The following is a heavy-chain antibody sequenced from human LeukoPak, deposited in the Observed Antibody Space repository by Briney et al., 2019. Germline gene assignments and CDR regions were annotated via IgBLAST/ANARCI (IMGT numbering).Heavy chain of an antibody. D-gene: IGHD3-3*01. CDR1: GGTFSSYA. CDR3: ARDGHYDPFDY. J-gene: IGHJ4*02. V-gene: IGHV1-69*04. CDR2: IIPILGIA. Sequence: ASVKASCKASGGTFSSYAISWVRQAPGQGLEWMGRIIPILGIANYAQKFQGRVTITADKSTSTAYMELSSLRSEDTAVYYCARDGHYDPFDYWGQGTLVTVSS.